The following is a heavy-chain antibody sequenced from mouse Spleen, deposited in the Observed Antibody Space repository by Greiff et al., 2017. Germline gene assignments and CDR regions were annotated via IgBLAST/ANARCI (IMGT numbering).Heavy chain of an antibody. CDR1: GYTFTDYY. V-gene: IGHV1-19*01. D-gene: IGHD1-2*01. Sequence: VQLQQSGPVLVKPGASVKMSCKASGYTFTDYYMNWVKQSHGKSLEWIGVINPYNGGTSYNQKFKGKATLTVDKSSSTAYMELNSLTSEDSAVYYCARLRLDWYFDVWGAGTTVTVSS. CDR2: INPYNGGT. CDR3: ARLRLDWYFDV. J-gene: IGHJ1*01.